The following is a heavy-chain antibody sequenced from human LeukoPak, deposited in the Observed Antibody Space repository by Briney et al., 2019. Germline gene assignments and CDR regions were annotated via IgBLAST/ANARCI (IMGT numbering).Heavy chain of an antibody. CDR1: GFNFSNLG. Sequence: QSGGSLRLSCAASGFNFSNLGINWVRLAPGKGLEWVAFIRDDGTDKYYADFVKGRFTISRDNAKNSLYLQMNSLRAEDTAVYYCAELGITMIGGVWGKGTTVTISS. J-gene: IGHJ6*04. D-gene: IGHD3-10*02. V-gene: IGHV3-30*02. CDR2: IRDDGTDK. CDR3: AELGITMIGGV.